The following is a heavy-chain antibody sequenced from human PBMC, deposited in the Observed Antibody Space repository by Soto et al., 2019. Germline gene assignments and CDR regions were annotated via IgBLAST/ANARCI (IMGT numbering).Heavy chain of an antibody. Sequence: PGGSLRLSCAASGFTFSSYGMHWVRQAPGKGLEWVAVISYDGSNKYYADSVKGRFTIPRDNSKNTLYLQMNSLRAEDTAVYYCAKDHGIAYWGQGTLVTVSS. CDR1: GFTFSSYG. CDR3: AKDHGIAY. J-gene: IGHJ4*02. V-gene: IGHV3-30*18. CDR2: ISYDGSNK.